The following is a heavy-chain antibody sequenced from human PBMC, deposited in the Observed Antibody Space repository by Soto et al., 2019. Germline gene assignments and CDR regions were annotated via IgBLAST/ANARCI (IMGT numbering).Heavy chain of an antibody. Sequence: QVQLVESGGGVVQPGRSLRLSCAASGFTFSSYAMHWVRQAPGKGLEWVAVISYDGNNKYYADSVKGRFTISRDNSKNTLYLQMNSLRAEDTAVYYCARAESGDCSSTSCPQLGYYYYYGMDVWGQGTTVTVSS. V-gene: IGHV3-30-3*01. CDR2: ISYDGNNK. J-gene: IGHJ6*02. CDR1: GFTFSSYA. D-gene: IGHD2-2*01. CDR3: ARAESGDCSSTSCPQLGYYYYYGMDV.